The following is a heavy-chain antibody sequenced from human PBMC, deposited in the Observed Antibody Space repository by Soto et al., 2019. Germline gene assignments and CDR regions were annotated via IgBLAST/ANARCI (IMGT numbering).Heavy chain of an antibody. V-gene: IGHV1-18*01. CDR3: AMVDVYVTPSPQDV. J-gene: IGHJ6*02. CDR2: INAYNGNT. CDR1: RYTFTSYP. Sequence: ASVKVSCKASRYTFTSYPMHWVRQAPGQGLEWMGWINAYNGNTNYAQNLQGRLTLTTDTSTTTAYMELRSLRSNDTAIYYCAMVDVYVTPSPQDVWGQGTMVTVSS. D-gene: IGHD3-16*01.